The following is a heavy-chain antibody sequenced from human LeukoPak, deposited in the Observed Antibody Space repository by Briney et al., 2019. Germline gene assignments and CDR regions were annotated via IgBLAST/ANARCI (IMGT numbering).Heavy chain of an antibody. CDR2: IRYDGSNK. V-gene: IGHV3-30*02. CDR1: GFTFSSYG. CDR3: AKGVGARMGGYFQH. D-gene: IGHD1-26*01. J-gene: IGHJ1*01. Sequence: PGGSLRLSCAASGFTFSSYGMHWVRQAPGKGLEWVAFIRYDGSNKYYADSVKGRFTISRDNSKNTMYLQMNSLRAEDTAGYYCAKGVGARMGGYFQHWGQGTLVTVSS.